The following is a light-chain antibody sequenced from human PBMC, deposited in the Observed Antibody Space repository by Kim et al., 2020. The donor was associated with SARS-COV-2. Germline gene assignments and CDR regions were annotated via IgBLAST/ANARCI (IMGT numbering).Light chain of an antibody. CDR1: SLRSYY. J-gene: IGLJ3*02. CDR2: GKN. CDR3: NSRDSSGNHLV. V-gene: IGLV3-19*01. Sequence: ALGQTVRITCKGDSLRSYYASWYPQKPGQAPVLVIYGKNNRPSGIPDRFSGSSSGNTASLTITGAQAEDEADYSCNSRDSSGNHLVFGGGTQLTVL.